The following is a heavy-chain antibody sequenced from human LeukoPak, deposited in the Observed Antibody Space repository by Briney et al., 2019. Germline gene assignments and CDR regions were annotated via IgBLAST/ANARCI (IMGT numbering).Heavy chain of an antibody. CDR1: GFTVSSTY. CDR2: IYSGGST. Sequence: GGSLRLSCAASGFTVSSTYMSWVRQAPGKGLEWVSIIYSGGSTYYADSVRGRFTISRDNSKNSLYLQMNSLRTEDTALYYCAKAWFGERSGGGFDYWGQGTLVTVSS. D-gene: IGHD3-10*01. V-gene: IGHV3-53*05. J-gene: IGHJ4*02. CDR3: AKAWFGERSGGGFDY.